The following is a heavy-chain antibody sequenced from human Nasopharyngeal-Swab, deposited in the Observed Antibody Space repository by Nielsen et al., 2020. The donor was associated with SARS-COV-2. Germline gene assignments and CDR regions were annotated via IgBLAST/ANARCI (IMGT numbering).Heavy chain of an antibody. V-gene: IGHV3-33*06. J-gene: IGHJ3*02. Sequence: GGSLTLSCAASGFTFSSYCMHWVRQAPGKGLEWVAVIWYDGSNKYYADSVKGRFTISRDNSKNTPYLQMNSLRAEDTAVYYCAKDRRIKYDFWSGSRSDSFDIWGKGTMVTVSS. CDR1: GFTFSSYC. D-gene: IGHD3-3*01. CDR3: AKDRRIKYDFWSGSRSDSFDI. CDR2: IWYDGSNK.